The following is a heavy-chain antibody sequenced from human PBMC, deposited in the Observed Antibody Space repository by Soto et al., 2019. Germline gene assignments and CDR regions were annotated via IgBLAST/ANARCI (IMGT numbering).Heavy chain of an antibody. CDR1: GLTFGNYA. Sequence: EVQLLESGGGLVQPGGSVRLSCAASGLTFGNYAMSWVRQAPGKGLEWVSAISGDSGRTYYADSVKGRFTISRDNSKNSLYLHMNTLRAEATAVYYCAVTTSCGRNCSAASYWYFDIWGRGTLVTVSS. CDR3: AVTTSCGRNCSAASYWYFDI. CDR2: ISGDSGRT. D-gene: IGHD2-21*02. J-gene: IGHJ2*01. V-gene: IGHV3-23*01.